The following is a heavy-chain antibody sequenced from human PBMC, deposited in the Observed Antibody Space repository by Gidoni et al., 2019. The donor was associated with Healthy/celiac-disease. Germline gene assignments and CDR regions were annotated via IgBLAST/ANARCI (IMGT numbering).Heavy chain of an antibody. CDR1: GYTFTSYD. Sequence: QVQLVQSGAEVKKPGASVKVSCKASGYTFTSYDINWVRQATGQGLEWMGWMNPNSGNTGYAQKFQGRVTMTRNTSISTAYMELSSLRSEDTAVYYCARGYHIAAAGGGLIDYWGQGTLVTVSS. V-gene: IGHV1-8*01. CDR2: MNPNSGNT. CDR3: ARGYHIAAAGGGLIDY. D-gene: IGHD6-13*01. J-gene: IGHJ4*02.